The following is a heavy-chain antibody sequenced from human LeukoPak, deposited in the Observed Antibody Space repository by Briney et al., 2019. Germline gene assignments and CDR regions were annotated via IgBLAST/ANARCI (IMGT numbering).Heavy chain of an antibody. Sequence: GGSLRLSCAASGFTFSSYSMNWVRQAPGKGLEWVSSISSSSSCIYYADSVKGRFTISRDNAKNSLYLQMNSLRAEDTAVYYCARALVGAEIDYWGQGTLVTVSS. CDR3: ARALVGAEIDY. D-gene: IGHD1-26*01. CDR2: ISSSSSCI. CDR1: GFTFSSYS. J-gene: IGHJ4*02. V-gene: IGHV3-21*01.